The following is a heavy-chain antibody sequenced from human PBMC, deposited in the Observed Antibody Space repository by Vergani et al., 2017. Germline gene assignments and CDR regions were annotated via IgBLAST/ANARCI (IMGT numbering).Heavy chain of an antibody. V-gene: IGHV4-38-2*02. CDR3: AREATDFGVVGHYYYMDV. Sequence: QVQLQESGPGLVKPSETLSLTCAVSGYSISSGYYWGWIRQPPGKGLEWIGSIYHSGSTYYNPSLKSRVTISVDTSKNQFSLKLSSVTAADTAVYYCAREATDFGVVGHYYYMDVWGKGTTVTVSS. CDR2: IYHSGST. J-gene: IGHJ6*03. CDR1: GYSISSGYY. D-gene: IGHD3-3*01.